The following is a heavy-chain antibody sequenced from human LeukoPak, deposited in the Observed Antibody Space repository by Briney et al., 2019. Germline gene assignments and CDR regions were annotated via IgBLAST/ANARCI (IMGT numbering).Heavy chain of an antibody. CDR2: IDHSGST. J-gene: IGHJ4*02. CDR1: GGSFSGYY. D-gene: IGHD6-19*01. V-gene: IGHV4-34*01. CDR3: ARDDSGWFWN. Sequence: SETLSLTCAVYGGSFSGYYWSWIRQPPGRGLDWIGEIDHSGSTNYNPSLKSRVTVSVDTSRNQWSLKLSSVTAADTAVYYCARDDSGWFWNWGQGTLVTVSS.